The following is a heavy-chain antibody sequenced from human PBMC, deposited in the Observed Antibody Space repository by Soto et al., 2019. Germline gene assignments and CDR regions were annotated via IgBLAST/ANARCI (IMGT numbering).Heavy chain of an antibody. Sequence: EVQLVESGGGLVQPGGSLRLSCAASGFTFSSYSMNWVRQAPGKGLEWVSYISSSSSTIYYADAVKGRFTISRDNAKNSLYLQMNSLRDEDPSVYYCARQENCSSTSCYGYYYYGMDVW. V-gene: IGHV3-48*02. CDR1: GFTFSSYS. J-gene: IGHJ6*01. D-gene: IGHD2-2*01. CDR3: ARQENCSSTSCYGYYYYGMDV. CDR2: ISSSSSTI.